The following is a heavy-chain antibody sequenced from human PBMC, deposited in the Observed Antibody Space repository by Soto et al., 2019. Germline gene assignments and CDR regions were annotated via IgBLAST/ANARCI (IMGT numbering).Heavy chain of an antibody. D-gene: IGHD6-19*01. CDR2: ISYDGSNK. V-gene: IGHV3-30*03. CDR3: AREPRSGWREKAFDY. CDR1: GFTFSSYG. Sequence: PGGSLRLSCAASGFTFSSYGMHWVRQAPGKGLEWVAVISYDGSNKYYADSVKGRFTISRDNAKNSLYLQMNSLRAEDTAVYYCAREPRSGWREKAFDYWGQGTLVTVSS. J-gene: IGHJ4*02.